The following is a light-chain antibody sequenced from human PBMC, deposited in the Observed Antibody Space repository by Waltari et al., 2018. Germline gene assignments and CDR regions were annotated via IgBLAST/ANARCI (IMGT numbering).Light chain of an antibody. Sequence: SVLYSSNNKNYLAGYQQKPGQPPKLLIYWASTRESGVPDRFSGSGSGTDFTLTISSLQAEDVAVYYCQQYYSTPLTFGQGTKVEIK. CDR3: QQYYSTPLT. J-gene: IGKJ1*01. V-gene: IGKV4-1*01. CDR1: SVLYSSNNKNY. CDR2: WAS.